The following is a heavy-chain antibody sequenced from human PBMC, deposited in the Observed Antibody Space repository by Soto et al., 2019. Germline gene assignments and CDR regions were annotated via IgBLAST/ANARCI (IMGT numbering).Heavy chain of an antibody. D-gene: IGHD1-26*01. V-gene: IGHV1-69*13. CDR2: IIPIFGTA. Sequence: ASVKVSCKASGGTFSSYAISWVRQAPGQGLEWMGGIIPIFGTANYAQKFQGRVTITADESTSTAHMELSAADTAVYYCARDWYRDGYNGGYFDYWGRGSLVTVSS. CDR1: GGTFSSYA. CDR3: ARDWYRDGYNGGYFDY. J-gene: IGHJ4*02.